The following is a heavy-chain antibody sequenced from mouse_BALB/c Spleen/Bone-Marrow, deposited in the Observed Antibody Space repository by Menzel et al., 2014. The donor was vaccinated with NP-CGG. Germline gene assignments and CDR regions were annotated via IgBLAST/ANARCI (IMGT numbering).Heavy chain of an antibody. J-gene: IGHJ4*01. Sequence: VQLQQSGAEPVKPGASVKLSCTASGFNIXDTYMHWVKQRPEQGLEWIGRIDPANGNTKYDPKFQGKATITADTSSNTAYLQLSSLTSEDTAVYYCARNGYYVYYYAMDYWGQGTSVTVSS. CDR1: GFNIXDTY. D-gene: IGHD2-3*01. CDR2: IDPANGNT. CDR3: ARNGYYVYYYAMDY. V-gene: IGHV14-3*02.